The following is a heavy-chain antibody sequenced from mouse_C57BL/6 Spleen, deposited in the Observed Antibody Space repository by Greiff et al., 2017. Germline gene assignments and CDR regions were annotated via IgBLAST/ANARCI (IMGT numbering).Heavy chain of an antibody. J-gene: IGHJ4*01. V-gene: IGHV5-4*03. Sequence: EVNVVESGGGLVKPGGSLKLSCAASGFTFSSYAMSWVRQTPEKRLEWVATISDGGSYTYYPDNVKGRFTISRDNAKNNLYLQMSHLKSEDTAMYYCARAPAYYSNSYYAMDYWGQGTSVTVSS. CDR1: GFTFSSYA. CDR2: ISDGGSYT. CDR3: ARAPAYYSNSYYAMDY. D-gene: IGHD2-5*01.